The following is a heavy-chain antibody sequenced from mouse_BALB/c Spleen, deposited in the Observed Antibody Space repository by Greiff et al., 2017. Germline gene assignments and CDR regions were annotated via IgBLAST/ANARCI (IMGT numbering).Heavy chain of an antibody. CDR1: GYTFTDYA. Sequence: QVHVKQSGAELVRPGVSVKISCKGSGYTFTDYAMHWVKQSHAKSLEWIGVISTYYGDASYNQKFKGKATMTVDKSSSTAYMELTRLTSEDSAIYYCARERGVVAADYWGQGTTLTVSS. CDR2: ISTYYGDA. J-gene: IGHJ2*01. D-gene: IGHD1-1*01. V-gene: IGHV1S137*01. CDR3: ARERGVVAADY.